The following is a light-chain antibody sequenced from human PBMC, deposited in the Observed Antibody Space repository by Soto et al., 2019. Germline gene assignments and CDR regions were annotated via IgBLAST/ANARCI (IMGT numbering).Light chain of an antibody. Sequence: DIQMTQSPSTLSASVGDRVTITCRASQSISYWSAWYQQKPGKAPKLLIYKASNLESGVPSRFSGSGSGTEFTLTISSLQPDDFATYYCQQYQSFWTFGQGTKVEIK. V-gene: IGKV1-5*03. CDR3: QQYQSFWT. CDR1: QSISYW. J-gene: IGKJ1*01. CDR2: KAS.